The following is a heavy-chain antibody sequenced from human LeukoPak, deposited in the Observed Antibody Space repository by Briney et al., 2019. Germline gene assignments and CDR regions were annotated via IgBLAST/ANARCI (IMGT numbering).Heavy chain of an antibody. CDR1: GFTFSSDA. V-gene: IGHV3-23*01. CDR2: ISGSGGST. J-gene: IGHJ4*02. D-gene: IGHD6-19*01. CDR3: AKDQEWLEERLDY. Sequence: GGSLRLSCAASGFTFSSDAMSWVRQAPGKGLEWVSAISGSGGSTYYADSVKGRYTISRDNSKNTLYLQMNSLRAEDTAVYYCAKDQEWLEERLDYWGQGTLVTVSS.